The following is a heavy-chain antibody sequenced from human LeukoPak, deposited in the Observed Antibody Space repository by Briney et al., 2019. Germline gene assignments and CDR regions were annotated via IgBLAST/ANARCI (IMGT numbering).Heavy chain of an antibody. Sequence: ASVKVSCKASGYTFTSYGISWVRQAPGHGLEWMGWISAYNGNTNYAQKLQGRVTMATDTSTSTAYMELRSLRSDDTAVYYCASRGSISGRYDFDYWGQGTLVTVSS. CDR1: GYTFTSYG. CDR2: ISAYNGNT. CDR3: ASRGSISGRYDFDY. V-gene: IGHV1-18*01. J-gene: IGHJ4*02. D-gene: IGHD1-26*01.